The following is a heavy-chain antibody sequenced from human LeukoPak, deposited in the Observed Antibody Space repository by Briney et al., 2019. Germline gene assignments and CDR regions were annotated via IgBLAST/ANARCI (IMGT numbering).Heavy chain of an antibody. CDR1: GFSASSNY. D-gene: IGHD3-22*01. J-gene: IGHJ4*02. CDR3: ARATTVITYFDL. CDR2: FYSGGNT. Sequence: GESLRLSCAASGFSASSNYMSWVRQAPGGGLVWVSTFYSGGNTYYADSVKGRFIITTDNFKNTLYLQMNILRAEDTAVYYCARATTVITYFDLWGQGTLVTVYS. V-gene: IGHV3-66*01.